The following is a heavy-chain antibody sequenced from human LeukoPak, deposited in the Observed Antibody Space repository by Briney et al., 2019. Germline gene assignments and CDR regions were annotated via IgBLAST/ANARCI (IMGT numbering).Heavy chain of an antibody. D-gene: IGHD2-15*01. CDR3: AKSIGYCSGGSCYRAPSDY. Sequence: GGSLRLSCAASGFTFSSYAMSWVRQAPGKGLEWVSAISGSGGSTYYADSVKGRFTISRDNSKNTLYLQMNSLRAEDTAVYYCAKSIGYCSGGSCYRAPSDYWGQGTLVTVSS. CDR2: ISGSGGST. J-gene: IGHJ4*02. V-gene: IGHV3-23*01. CDR1: GFTFSSYA.